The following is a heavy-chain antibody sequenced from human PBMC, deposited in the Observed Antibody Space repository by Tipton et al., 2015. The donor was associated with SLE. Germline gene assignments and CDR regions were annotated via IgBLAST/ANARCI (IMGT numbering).Heavy chain of an antibody. Sequence: TLSLTCAVYGGSFSGYYWRWIRQPPGKGLEWIGEINHRGSTNCNPSLKSRVTISVDTSKNQFSLKLSSVTAADTAVYYCARTKRGYYYYYGMDVWGQGTTVTVSS. CDR1: GGSFSGYY. CDR3: ARTKRGYYYYYGMDV. J-gene: IGHJ6*02. V-gene: IGHV4-34*01. CDR2: INHRGST.